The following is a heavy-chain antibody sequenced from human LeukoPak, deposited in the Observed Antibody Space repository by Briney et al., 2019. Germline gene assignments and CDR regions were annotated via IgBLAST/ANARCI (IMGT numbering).Heavy chain of an antibody. CDR2: VRYDGTDK. CDR3: AKDIALYREPLEY. CDR1: SGFTFGNYD. Sequence: GGSLRLSCEASSGFTFGNYDMHWVRQAPGKGLEWVAFVRYDGTDKNYLDSVKGRFTISRDNSKNTLYLQMTSLRAEDTAVYYCAKDIALYREPLEYWGQGTLVTVSS. J-gene: IGHJ4*02. V-gene: IGHV3-30*02. D-gene: IGHD1-26*01.